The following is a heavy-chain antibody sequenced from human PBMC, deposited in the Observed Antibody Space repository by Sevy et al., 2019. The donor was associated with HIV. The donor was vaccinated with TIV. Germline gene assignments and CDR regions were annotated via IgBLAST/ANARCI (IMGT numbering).Heavy chain of an antibody. J-gene: IGHJ4*02. CDR1: GGSISSSNYY. D-gene: IGHD4-17*01. CDR2: IYYSGNT. CDR3: ARPNYGDYYYFDY. Sequence: SETLSLTCSVSGGSISSSNYYWGWIRQPPGKGLEWIGSIYYSGNTYYNLSLKSRVTISVDTSKNQFSLKLTPVTAANTAVYYCARPNYGDYYYFDYWGRGTLVTVSS. V-gene: IGHV4-39*01.